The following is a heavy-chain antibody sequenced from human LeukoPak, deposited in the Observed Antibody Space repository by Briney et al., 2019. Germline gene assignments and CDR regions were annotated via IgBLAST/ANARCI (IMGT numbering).Heavy chain of an antibody. CDR2: VSWNGGSI. CDR3: AKDKTSGISGPFDF. V-gene: IGHV3-9*01. J-gene: IGHJ5*01. CDR1: GLTFDDYA. D-gene: IGHD6-13*01. Sequence: PGRSLRLSCAVSGLTFDDYAMHWVRQAPGKGLEWVSGVSWNGGSIGYAVSVKGRFTISRDNAKNSLHLQMNSLRSEDTALYYCAKDKTSGISGPFDFWGQGVLVTVSS.